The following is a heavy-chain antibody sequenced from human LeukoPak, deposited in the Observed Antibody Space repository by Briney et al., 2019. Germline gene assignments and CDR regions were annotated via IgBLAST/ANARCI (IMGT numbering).Heavy chain of an antibody. CDR3: ARGLDYAHPRAFDI. D-gene: IGHD2-2*01. CDR1: GGSISTYY. J-gene: IGHJ3*02. CDR2: IYYSGST. Sequence: SETLSLTCSVSGGSISTYYWTWIRQLPGKGLEWIGYIYYSGSTNYNPSLKSRVTISLDTSKNQFSLKLSSVTAADTAVYYCARGLDYAHPRAFDIWGQGTMVTVSS. V-gene: IGHV4-59*01.